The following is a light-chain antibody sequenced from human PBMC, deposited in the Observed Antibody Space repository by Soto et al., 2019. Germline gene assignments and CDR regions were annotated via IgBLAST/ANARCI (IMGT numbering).Light chain of an antibody. CDR2: AAS. V-gene: IGKV1-12*01. CDR1: QAIASW. Sequence: DIQMTQSPSSVSASVGDRVTITCRASQAIASWLAWYQQKPGKAPKLLIYAASSLQSGVPSRFSGSGSGTDFTLTINSLQPEDFATYYCQQANSFPPFTFGPGTQVDVK. CDR3: QQANSFPPFT. J-gene: IGKJ3*01.